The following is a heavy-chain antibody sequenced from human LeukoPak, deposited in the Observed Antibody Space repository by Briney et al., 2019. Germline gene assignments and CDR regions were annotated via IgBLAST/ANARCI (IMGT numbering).Heavy chain of an antibody. V-gene: IGHV3-30*04. CDR1: GFTFSTYA. CDR2: ISYDGSNK. D-gene: IGHD2-8*01. J-gene: IGHJ4*02. CDR3: ARGVGTKSFDD. Sequence: PRGSLRLSCAASGFTFSTYAMHWVRQAPGKGLAWVAIISYDGSNKYYADSVKGRFTISRDNSKDTLYLQMNSLRAEDTAVYYCARGVGTKSFDDWGQGTLVTVTS.